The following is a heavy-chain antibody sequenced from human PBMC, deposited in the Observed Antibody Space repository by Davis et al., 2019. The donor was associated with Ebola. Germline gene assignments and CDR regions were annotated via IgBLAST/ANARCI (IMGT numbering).Heavy chain of an antibody. CDR2: IYYSGST. J-gene: IGHJ6*04. Sequence: GSLRLSCTVSGGSISSYYWSWIWQPPGKGLEWIGYIYYSGSTNYNPSLKSRVTISVDTSKNQFSLKLSSVTAADTAVYYCARDRREYSSSSVYYYYYGMDVWGKGTTVTVSS. CDR3: ARDRREYSSSSVYYYYYGMDV. V-gene: IGHV4-59*01. CDR1: GGSISSYY. D-gene: IGHD6-6*01.